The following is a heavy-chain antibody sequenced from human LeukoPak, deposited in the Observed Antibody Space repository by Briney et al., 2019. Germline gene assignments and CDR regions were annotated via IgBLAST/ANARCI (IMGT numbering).Heavy chain of an antibody. V-gene: IGHV3-23*01. CDR1: GFTFTKCA. D-gene: IGHD6-19*01. Sequence: GGSLRLSCVASGFTFTKCAMSWFRQAPGKGLEWVAIITATGDTAYYADSVKGRFTISRDNSRNTVYMQMDSLRAEDTAIYYCAGDRNSDWYSPLDYWGQGSQVTVS. CDR2: ITATGDTA. CDR3: AGDRNSDWYSPLDY. J-gene: IGHJ4*02.